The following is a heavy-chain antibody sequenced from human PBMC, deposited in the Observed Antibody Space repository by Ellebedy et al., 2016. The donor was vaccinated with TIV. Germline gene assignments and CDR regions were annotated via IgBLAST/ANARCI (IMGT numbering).Heavy chain of an antibody. Sequence: GESLKISXAASGFTFSSYWMSWVRQAPGKGLEWVANIKQDGSEKYYVDSVKGRFTISRDNAKNSLYLQMNSLRAEDTAVYYCANMVRGASLIYYYYGMDVWGQGTTVTVSS. D-gene: IGHD3-10*01. V-gene: IGHV3-7*01. CDR2: IKQDGSEK. J-gene: IGHJ6*02. CDR1: GFTFSSYW. CDR3: ANMVRGASLIYYYYGMDV.